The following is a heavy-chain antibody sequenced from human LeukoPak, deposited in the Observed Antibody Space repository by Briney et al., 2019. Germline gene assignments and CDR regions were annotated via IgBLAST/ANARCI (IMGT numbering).Heavy chain of an antibody. D-gene: IGHD3-10*01. V-gene: IGHV3-21*01. CDR1: GFTFSSYS. Sequence: GGSLRLSCAASGFTFSSYSMNWVRQAPGKGLEWVSSISSSSGYIYYADSVKGRFTISRDNAKNSLYLQMNSLRAEDTAVYYCARNYGSGSYGDYWGQGTLVTVSS. J-gene: IGHJ4*02. CDR2: ISSSSGYI. CDR3: ARNYGSGSYGDY.